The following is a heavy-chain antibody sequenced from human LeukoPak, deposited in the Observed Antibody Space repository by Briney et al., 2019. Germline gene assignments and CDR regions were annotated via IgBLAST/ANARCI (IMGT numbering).Heavy chain of an antibody. CDR2: INPSGGST. J-gene: IGHJ4*02. D-gene: IGHD6-6*01. CDR1: GGTFSSYA. CDR3: ARNGEGTAIAAR. Sequence: GASVKVSCKASGGTFSSYAISWVRQAPGQGLEWMGIINPSGGSTSYAQKFQGRVTMTRDTSTSTVYMELSSLRSEDTAVYYCARNGEGTAIAARWGQGTLVTVSS. V-gene: IGHV1-46*01.